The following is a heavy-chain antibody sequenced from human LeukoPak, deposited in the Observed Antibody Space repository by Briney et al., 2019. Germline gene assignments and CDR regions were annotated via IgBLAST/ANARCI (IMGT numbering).Heavy chain of an antibody. CDR2: INPNSGGT. Sequence: ASVKVSCKASGYTFTGYYMHWVRQAPGQGLEWMGWINPNSGGTNYAQKFQGRVTMTRDTSISTAYMELSRLRSDDTAVYYCARDIGGASRFDYWGQGTLVTVSS. V-gene: IGHV1-2*02. J-gene: IGHJ4*02. D-gene: IGHD3-16*01. CDR1: GYTFTGYY. CDR3: ARDIGGASRFDY.